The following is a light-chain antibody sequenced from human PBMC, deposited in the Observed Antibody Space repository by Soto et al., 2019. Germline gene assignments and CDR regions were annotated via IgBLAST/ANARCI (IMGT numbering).Light chain of an antibody. Sequence: EIVLTQSPATLSLSPGERATLSCRASESVSSHLAWYQQRPGQAPRLLIYAVSNRATGIPARFSGSGSGTDFTLTISSLEPEDFAVYYCQQRSNWPLTFGGGTKVEIK. V-gene: IGKV3-11*01. CDR3: QQRSNWPLT. CDR2: AVS. CDR1: ESVSSH. J-gene: IGKJ4*01.